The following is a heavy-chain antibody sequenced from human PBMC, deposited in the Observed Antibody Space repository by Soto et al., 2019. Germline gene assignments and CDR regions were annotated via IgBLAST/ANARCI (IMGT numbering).Heavy chain of an antibody. CDR2: ISVDNGST. CDR3: ARDGYGALPIDS. Sequence: QVQLVQSGAEVKKPGASVKVSCKASGYTFIEYGISWVRQAPGQGLEWMGWISVDNGSTNYAQKFRDRVVMTIDRSPTTAYMEMSSLRSDDTAVYYCARDGYGALPIDSWGQGTLVTVSS. D-gene: IGHD4-17*01. CDR1: GYTFIEYG. J-gene: IGHJ4*02. V-gene: IGHV1-18*01.